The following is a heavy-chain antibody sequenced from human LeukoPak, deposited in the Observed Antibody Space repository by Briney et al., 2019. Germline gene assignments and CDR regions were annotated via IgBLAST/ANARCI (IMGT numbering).Heavy chain of an antibody. J-gene: IGHJ6*02. CDR2: IYYSGST. V-gene: IGHV4-59*08. CDR1: GGSISSYY. Sequence: SETLSLTCTVSGGSISSYYWSRIRQPPGKGLEWIGYIYYSGSTNYNPSLKSRVTISVDTSKNQFSLKLSSVTAADTAVYYCARHTYYYYGMDVWGQGTTVTVSS. CDR3: ARHTYYYYGMDV.